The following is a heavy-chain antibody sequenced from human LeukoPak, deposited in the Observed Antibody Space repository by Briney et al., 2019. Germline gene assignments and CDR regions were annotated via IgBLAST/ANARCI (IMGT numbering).Heavy chain of an antibody. V-gene: IGHV3-23*01. CDR1: GFTFSNYA. Sequence: RGSLRLSCAASGFTFSNYAMTWVRQAPGKGLEWVSAISGSGGTTHYADSVKGRFTISRDNSKNTLSLQMNSLRAEDTAVYYCARNRDYVDYPPNEWGQGTLVTVSS. J-gene: IGHJ4*02. CDR3: ARNRDYVDYPPNE. CDR2: ISGSGGTT. D-gene: IGHD4-17*01.